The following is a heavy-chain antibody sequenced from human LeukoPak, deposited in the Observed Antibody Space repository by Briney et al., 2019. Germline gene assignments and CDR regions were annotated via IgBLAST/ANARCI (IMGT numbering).Heavy chain of an antibody. CDR3: AGSGSPGDY. CDR1: GFNFSDYY. CDR2: KSHNDVNR. Sequence: GGSLRLSCVGSGFNFSDYYMCWSGQAQGRGWGGISNKSHNDVNRYYVDAVKGRFTVSRDNAKNSLFLQMKSLRVEDTAVYYCAGSGSPGDYWGQGTLVTVSS. D-gene: IGHD3-10*01. J-gene: IGHJ4*02. V-gene: IGHV3-11*01.